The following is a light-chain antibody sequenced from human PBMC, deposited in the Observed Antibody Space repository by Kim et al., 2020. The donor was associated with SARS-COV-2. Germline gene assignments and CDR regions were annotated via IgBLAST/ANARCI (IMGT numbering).Light chain of an antibody. CDR3: QQYNTYPYT. V-gene: IGKV1-5*01. CDR1: QSISTW. J-gene: IGKJ2*01. CDR2: DAS. Sequence: SPSVGDRVTITCRASQSISTWLAWYQQKPGKAPNLLIYDASSLESGVPSRFSGSGSGTEFTLTISSLQPDDFATYYCQQYNTYPYTFGQGTKLEI.